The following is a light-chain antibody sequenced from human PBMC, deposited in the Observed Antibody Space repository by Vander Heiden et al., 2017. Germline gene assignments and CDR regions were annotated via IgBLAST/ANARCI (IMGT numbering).Light chain of an antibody. CDR1: QSVSSSY. CDR2: GAS. V-gene: IGKV3-20*01. CDR3: QQDCSSPLT. J-gene: IGKJ4*01. Sequence: EIVLTQSPGTLSLSPGERATLSCRASQSVSSSYLGWYQQKPGQAPRLLISGASSRATGIPDRFSGSGSGTDFTLTISRLEPEDFAVYYCQQDCSSPLTFGGGTKVEIK.